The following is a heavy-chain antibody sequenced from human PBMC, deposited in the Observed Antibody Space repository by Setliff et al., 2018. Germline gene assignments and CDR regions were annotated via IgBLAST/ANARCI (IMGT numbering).Heavy chain of an antibody. V-gene: IGHV2-5*02. J-gene: IGHJ4*02. CDR2: IYWDDDK. CDR1: GFSLSTSGVG. CDR3: ARCITIFGVVIPNAFDY. Sequence: SGPTLVNPTQTLTLTCTFSGFSLSTSGVGVGWIRQPPGKALEWLALIYWDDDKRYSPSLKSRLTITKDTSKNQVVLTMTNMDPVDTATYCCARCITIFGVVIPNAFDYWGQGTLVTSPQ. D-gene: IGHD3-3*01.